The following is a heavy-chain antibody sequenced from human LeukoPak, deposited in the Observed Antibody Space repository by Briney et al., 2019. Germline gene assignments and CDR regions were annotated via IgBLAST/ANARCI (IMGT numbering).Heavy chain of an antibody. Sequence: PGGSLRLSCAASGFTFSSYEMNWVRQAPGKGLEWVSYISSSGSTIYYADSVKGRFTIFRDNAKNSLYLQMNSLRAEDTAVYYCALRGSGSLGYFDYWGQGTLVTVSS. CDR2: ISSSGSTI. J-gene: IGHJ4*02. V-gene: IGHV3-48*03. D-gene: IGHD3-10*01. CDR3: ALRGSGSLGYFDY. CDR1: GFTFSSYE.